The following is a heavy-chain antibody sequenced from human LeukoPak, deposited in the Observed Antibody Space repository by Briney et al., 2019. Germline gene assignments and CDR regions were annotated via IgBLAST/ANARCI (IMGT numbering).Heavy chain of an antibody. CDR1: GYTFTNYG. D-gene: IGHD2-21*01. V-gene: IGHV1-18*01. CDR3: ARDGTIARVVDY. J-gene: IGHJ4*02. CDR2: ISAYNGNT. Sequence: ASVKVSCKASGYTFTNYGISWVRQAPGQGLEWMGWISAYNGNTNYAQKLQGRVTMTTDTYTSTAYMELRSLRSDGTAVYYCARDGTIARVVDYWGQGTLVTVSS.